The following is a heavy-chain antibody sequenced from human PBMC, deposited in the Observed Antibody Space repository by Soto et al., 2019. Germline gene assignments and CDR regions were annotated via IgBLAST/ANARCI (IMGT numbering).Heavy chain of an antibody. J-gene: IGHJ4*02. CDR2: ISSSSSTI. CDR3: ARGRGYSGYDAGAVDY. D-gene: IGHD5-12*01. Sequence: GGSLRLSCAASGFTFSSYSMNWVRQAPGKGLEWVSYISSSSSTIYYADSVKGRFTISRDNAKNSLYLQMNSLRAEDTAVYYCARGRGYSGYDAGAVDYWGQGTLVTVSA. V-gene: IGHV3-48*01. CDR1: GFTFSSYS.